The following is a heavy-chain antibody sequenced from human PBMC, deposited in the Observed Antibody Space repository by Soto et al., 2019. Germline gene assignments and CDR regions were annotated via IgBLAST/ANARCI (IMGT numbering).Heavy chain of an antibody. CDR1: GFTFSNFG. J-gene: IGHJ6*02. D-gene: IGHD1-1*01. CDR2: ILHDGAHQ. CDR3: AREERPPYNGLDV. V-gene: IGHV3-30*03. Sequence: GGSLRLSCAASGFTFSNFGMHWVRQAPDKGLEWVSVILHDGAHQYYIDSVKGRFTVSRDNTKNTLYLQMNSLRLEDTAVYFCAREERPPYNGLDVWGQGTTVTVSS.